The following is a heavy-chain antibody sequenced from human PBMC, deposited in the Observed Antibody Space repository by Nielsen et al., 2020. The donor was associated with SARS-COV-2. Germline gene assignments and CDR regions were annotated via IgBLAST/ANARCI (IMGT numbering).Heavy chain of an antibody. V-gene: IGHV3-23*01. Sequence: GESLKISCAASGFTFSTHAMNWVRQAPGKGLEWVAAITPDGITKFYADSGKGRFTISRDNSKNTLFLQMNSLRAKDTAVYYCTTRGLCSSANCYHHFDSWGLGTLVTVSS. CDR1: GFTFSTHA. J-gene: IGHJ4*02. CDR2: ITPDGITK. CDR3: TTRGLCSSANCYHHFDS. D-gene: IGHD2-2*01.